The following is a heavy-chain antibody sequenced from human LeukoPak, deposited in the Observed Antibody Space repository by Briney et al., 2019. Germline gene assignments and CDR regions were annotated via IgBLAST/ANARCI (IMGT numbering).Heavy chain of an antibody. CDR3: ARHSGSSWSYFDQ. CDR2: IYYSGST. CDR1: GGSISSYY. J-gene: IGHJ4*02. Sequence: SETLSLTCTVSGGSISSYYWSWIRQPPGKGLEWIGYIYYSGSTNYNPSLKSRVTISVDTSKNQFSLKLSSVTAADTAVYYCARHSGSSWSYFDQWGQGTVVTVSS. D-gene: IGHD6-13*01. V-gene: IGHV4-59*08.